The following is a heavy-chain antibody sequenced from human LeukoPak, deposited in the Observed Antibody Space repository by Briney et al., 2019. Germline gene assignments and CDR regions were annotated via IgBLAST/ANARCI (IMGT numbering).Heavy chain of an antibody. CDR2: ISAYNGNT. CDR1: GYTFTSYG. V-gene: IGHV1-18*01. D-gene: IGHD6-13*01. J-gene: IGHJ4*02. CDR3: ASERSSIAAAGTGY. Sequence: ASVKVSCKASGYTFTSYGISWVRQAPGQGLEWMGWISAYNGNTNYAQKFQGRVTITADKSTSTAYMELSSLRSEDTAVYYCASERSSIAAAGTGYWGQGTLVTVSS.